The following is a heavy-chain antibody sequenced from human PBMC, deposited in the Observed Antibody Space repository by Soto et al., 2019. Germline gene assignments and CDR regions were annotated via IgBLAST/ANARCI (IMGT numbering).Heavy chain of an antibody. CDR2: ISGGGSST. Sequence: EVQVSESGGGLVHPGGSLRLSCAASGFTFSSYAMSWVRQAPGKGLEWVSAISGGGSSTYYADSVKGRFTISRDNPKNTLYLQMNSLRAEDTAVYYCAKVVSGWYWDYWGQGTLVTVSS. CDR1: GFTFSSYA. J-gene: IGHJ4*02. V-gene: IGHV3-23*01. D-gene: IGHD6-19*01. CDR3: AKVVSGWYWDY.